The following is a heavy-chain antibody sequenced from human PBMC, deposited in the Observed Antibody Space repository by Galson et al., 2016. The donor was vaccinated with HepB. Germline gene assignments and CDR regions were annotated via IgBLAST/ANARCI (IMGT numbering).Heavy chain of an antibody. J-gene: IGHJ4*02. CDR2: IDPGAGST. Sequence: VKVSCKASGYTFTTYFFHWVRQAPGQGLEWMGMIDPGAGSTNYAHKFDGRVTMTRDTSTSTLYMELSSLRSDDTAVYYCARGYSYGFRSYYWGQGTLVTVSS. CDR3: ARGYSYGFRSYY. D-gene: IGHD5-18*01. CDR1: GYTFTTYF. V-gene: IGHV1-46*01.